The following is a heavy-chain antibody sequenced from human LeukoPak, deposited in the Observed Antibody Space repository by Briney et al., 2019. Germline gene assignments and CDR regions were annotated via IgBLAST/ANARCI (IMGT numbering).Heavy chain of an antibody. CDR1: TFSFSEYP. J-gene: IGHJ4*02. CDR2: MYHRGTS. Sequence: GSLRLSCAASTFSFSEYPMGWVRQAPGKGLEWIGSMYHRGTSYYNPSLKSRVTISVDTSKNQFSLKLESVTAADTALYYCARVSGSYYSDYWGRGTLVTVSS. CDR3: ARVSGSYYSDY. D-gene: IGHD1-26*01. V-gene: IGHV4-38-2*01.